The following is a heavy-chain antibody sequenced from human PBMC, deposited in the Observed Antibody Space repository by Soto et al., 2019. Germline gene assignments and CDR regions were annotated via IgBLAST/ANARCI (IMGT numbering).Heavy chain of an antibody. V-gene: IGHV3-23*01. CDR2: ISDSGDRT. D-gene: IGHD3-16*02. CDR3: AKDRGIIVKAGDAFDV. Sequence: PVGSLRLSCASSGFTLSMSAVNWVRQAPGKGLEWVSYISDSGDRTYYADSVKGRFTISRDRSKNTVSLQMDSLRAEDTAVYYCAKDRGIIVKAGDAFDVWGQGTKGTVSS. J-gene: IGHJ3*01. CDR1: GFTLSMSA.